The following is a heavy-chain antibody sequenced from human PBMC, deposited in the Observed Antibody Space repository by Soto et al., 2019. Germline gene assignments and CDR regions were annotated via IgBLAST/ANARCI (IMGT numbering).Heavy chain of an antibody. Sequence: GGSLRLSCAASGFTFSSYAMHWVRQAPGKGLEWVAVISYDGSNKYYADSVKGRFTISRDNSKNTLYLQMNSLRAEDTAVYYCARGIAEAGTSIDGMDVWGQGTTVTVSS. CDR3: ARGIAEAGTSIDGMDV. D-gene: IGHD6-13*01. CDR2: ISYDGSNK. V-gene: IGHV3-30-3*01. CDR1: GFTFSSYA. J-gene: IGHJ6*02.